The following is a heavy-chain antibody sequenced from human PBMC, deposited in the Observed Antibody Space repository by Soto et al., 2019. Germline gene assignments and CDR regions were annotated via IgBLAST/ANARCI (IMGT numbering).Heavy chain of an antibody. D-gene: IGHD2-21*02. CDR1: GGTFSSYT. CDR3: ATATVVTRGAEYFQH. J-gene: IGHJ1*01. V-gene: IGHV1-69*02. CDR2: IIPILGIA. Sequence: QVQLVQSGAEVKKPGSSVKVSCKASGGTFSSYTISWVRQAPGQGLEWMGRIIPILGIANYAQKFQGRVTITADKSTSTAYMELSSLRSEDTAVYYCATATVVTRGAEYFQHWGQGTLVTVSS.